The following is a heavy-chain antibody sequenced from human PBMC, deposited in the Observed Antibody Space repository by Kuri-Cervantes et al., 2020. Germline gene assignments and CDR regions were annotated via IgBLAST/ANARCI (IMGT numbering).Heavy chain of an antibody. J-gene: IGHJ4*02. CDR1: GFTFSSYA. CDR3: TRGPYYDILTGYSYNLNFDY. V-gene: IGHV3-21*01. CDR2: ISSSSSYI. Sequence: GESLKISCAASGFTFSSYAMSWVRQAPGKGLEWVSSISSSSSYIYYADSVKGRFTISRDNAKNSLYLQMNSLRAEDTAVYYCTRGPYYDILTGYSYNLNFDYWGQGTLVTVSS. D-gene: IGHD3-9*01.